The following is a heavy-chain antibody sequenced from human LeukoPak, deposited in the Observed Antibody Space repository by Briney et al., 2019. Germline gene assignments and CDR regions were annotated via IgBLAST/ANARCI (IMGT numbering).Heavy chain of an antibody. D-gene: IGHD3-10*01. J-gene: IGHJ5*02. CDR3: VRNIWFGEFTASNCFDP. Sequence: ASVKVSCKASGYTFTGYYMHWVRQAPGQGLEGMGWMNPNSGGTNYAQKFQGRVTMTRDTSIRTAYMELSRLRSDDSAVYYCVRNIWFGEFTASNCFDPWGQGTLVTVSS. CDR1: GYTFTGYY. CDR2: MNPNSGGT. V-gene: IGHV1-2*02.